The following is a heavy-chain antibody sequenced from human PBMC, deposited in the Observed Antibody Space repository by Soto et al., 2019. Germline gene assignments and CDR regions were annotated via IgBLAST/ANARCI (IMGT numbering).Heavy chain of an antibody. D-gene: IGHD2-21*01. CDR2: IYYSGST. V-gene: IGHV4-30-4*01. J-gene: IGHJ4*02. CDR3: ARDFIVGGYFDY. Sequence: SETLSLTCTVSGGSISSGDYYWSWIRQPPGKGLEWIGYIYYSGSTYYNPSLKSRVTISVDTSKNQFSLKLSSVTAADTAVYYCARDFIVGGYFDYWGQGTLVTVSS. CDR1: GGSISSGDYY.